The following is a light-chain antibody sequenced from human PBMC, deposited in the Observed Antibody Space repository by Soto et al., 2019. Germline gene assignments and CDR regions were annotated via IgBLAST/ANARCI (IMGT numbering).Light chain of an antibody. V-gene: IGKV1-5*01. CDR2: DAS. CDR3: QQYNSYPWT. CDR1: QSISSW. Sequence: GDRVTITCRASQSISSWLAWYQQKPGKAPKFLIYDASNLESGVPSRFSGSGSGTEFTLTISCLQPDDFATYYCQQYNSYPWTFGQGTKVDIK. J-gene: IGKJ1*01.